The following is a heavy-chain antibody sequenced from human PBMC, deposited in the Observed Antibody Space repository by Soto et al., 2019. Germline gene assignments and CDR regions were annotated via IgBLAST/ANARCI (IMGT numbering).Heavy chain of an antibody. J-gene: IGHJ4*02. D-gene: IGHD1-26*01. V-gene: IGHV4-61*01. Sequence: SETLSLTCTVSGGSVSSANYYWGWIRQPPGKGLQWIGSIYYSGNTNYNPSLNSRVTISVDTSKNQFSLRLSSVTAADTAVYYCARVSGSYYHVYYFDYWGQGTLVTVSS. CDR3: ARVSGSYYHVYYFDY. CDR1: GGSVSSANYY. CDR2: IYYSGNT.